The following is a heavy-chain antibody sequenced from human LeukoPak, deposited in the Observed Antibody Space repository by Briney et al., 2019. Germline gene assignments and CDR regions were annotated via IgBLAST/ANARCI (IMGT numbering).Heavy chain of an antibody. D-gene: IGHD5-12*01. J-gene: IGHJ3*02. CDR1: GGSFSGYY. CDR2: INHSGST. CDR3: ARAYDVFDAFDI. V-gene: IGHV4-34*01. Sequence: SETLSLTCAVYGGSFSGYYWSWIRQPPGKGLEWIGEINHSGSTNYNPSLKSRVTISVDTSKNQFSLKLSSVTAADTAVYYCARAYDVFDAFDIRGQGTMVTVSS.